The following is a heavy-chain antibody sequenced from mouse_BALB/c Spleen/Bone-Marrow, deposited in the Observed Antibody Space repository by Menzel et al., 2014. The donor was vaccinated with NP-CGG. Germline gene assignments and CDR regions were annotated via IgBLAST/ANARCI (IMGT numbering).Heavy chain of an antibody. Sequence: EVQGVESGTVLARPGASVEMSCKASGYSFTSYWMHWVKQRPGQGLEWIGGIYPGNSDTSYNQKFKGKAKLTAVTSASTAYMELSSLTNEDSAVYYCIRDYGYVMDYWGQGTSVTVSS. CDR3: IRDYGYVMDY. V-gene: IGHV1-5*01. J-gene: IGHJ4*01. CDR2: IYPGNSDT. D-gene: IGHD1-1*01. CDR1: GYSFTSYW.